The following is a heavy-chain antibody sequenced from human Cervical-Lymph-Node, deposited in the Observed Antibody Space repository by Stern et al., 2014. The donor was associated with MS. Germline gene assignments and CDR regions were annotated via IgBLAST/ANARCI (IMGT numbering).Heavy chain of an antibody. J-gene: IGHJ4*02. CDR3: AREYGTGYSDGEYYRSFRLAY. D-gene: IGHD2-8*02. V-gene: IGHV1-69*01. CDR1: GVTFSTYA. CDR2: IIPIFGTA. Sequence: QIQLVQSGAEVKKPGSSVKVSCKASGVTFSTYAISWVRQAPGQGLEWMGGIIPIFGTANYAQKFRGRVTIIADESTSTAYMELSSLRSEDTAVYYCAREYGTGYSDGEYYRSFRLAYWGQGTVVTVSS.